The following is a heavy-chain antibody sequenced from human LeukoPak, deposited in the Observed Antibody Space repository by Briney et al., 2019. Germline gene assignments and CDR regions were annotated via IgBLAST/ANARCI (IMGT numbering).Heavy chain of an antibody. CDR2: ISSSSVYI. V-gene: IGHV3-21*01. Sequence: GGSLRLSCAASGFTFSSYGMKWVRQAPGKGLEWVSSISSSSVYIYYADSVKGRFTISRDNAKNSLYLQMASLRAEDTAVYYCARDVGKAYFDYWGQGTLVTVSS. CDR3: ARDVGKAYFDY. J-gene: IGHJ4*02. CDR1: GFTFSSYG. D-gene: IGHD2-15*01.